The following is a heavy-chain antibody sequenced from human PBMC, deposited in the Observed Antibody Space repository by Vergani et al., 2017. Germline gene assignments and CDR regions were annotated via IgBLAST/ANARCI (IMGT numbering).Heavy chain of an antibody. CDR3: ARQVAVAGKWWGPYYYYGMDV. J-gene: IGHJ6*02. Sequence: EVQLVQSGAEVKKPGESLRISCKGSGYSFTSYWISWVRQMPGKGLEWMGRIDPSDSYTNYSPSFQGHVTISADKSISPAYLKWSSLKASATALYYCARQVAVAGKWWGPYYYYGMDVWGQGTTVTVSS. CDR2: IDPSDSYT. D-gene: IGHD6-19*01. V-gene: IGHV5-10-1*01. CDR1: GYSFTSYW.